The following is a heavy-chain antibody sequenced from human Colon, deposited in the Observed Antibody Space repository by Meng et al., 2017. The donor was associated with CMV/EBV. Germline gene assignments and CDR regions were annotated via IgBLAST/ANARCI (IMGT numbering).Heavy chain of an antibody. CDR1: GYSFTDYY. D-gene: IGHD6-13*01. Sequence: ASVKVSCKSSGYSFTDYYVHWVRQAPGQGLEWVGWINPNTGVTSYAQKFQGRVTMTDDTSTDTAYMELSSLRFEDTAVYYCASERLGAAAIPLDYWGQGTPVTVSS. V-gene: IGHV1-2*02. CDR2: INPNTGVT. CDR3: ASERLGAAAIPLDY. J-gene: IGHJ4*02.